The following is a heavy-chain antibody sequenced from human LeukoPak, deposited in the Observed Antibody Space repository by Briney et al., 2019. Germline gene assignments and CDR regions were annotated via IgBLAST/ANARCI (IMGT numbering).Heavy chain of an antibody. Sequence: SETLSLTCTVSGDSTSVNYWSWIRQSPGKGLEYIGYIHYSGSTNYNPSLKSRVTTSLDTSKNQFSLKLTSVTAADTAVYYCARGHSSWEYYFDYWGQGTLVTVSS. D-gene: IGHD6-13*01. CDR2: IHYSGST. CDR3: ARGHSSWEYYFDY. CDR1: GDSTSVNY. J-gene: IGHJ4*02. V-gene: IGHV4-59*01.